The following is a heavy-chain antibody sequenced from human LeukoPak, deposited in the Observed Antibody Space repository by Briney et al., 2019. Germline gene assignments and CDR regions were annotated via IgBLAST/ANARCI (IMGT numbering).Heavy chain of an antibody. V-gene: IGHV1-18*01. D-gene: IGHD6-13*01. CDR3: AREGPAAADYYYYYTDV. CDR2: INPYNGNT. Sequence: ASVKVSCKASGYTFTSYGISWVRQAPGQALEWMGWINPYNGNTNYAQKLQGRVTMTTDTSTSTAYMELRSLRSDDTAVYYCAREGPAAADYYYYYTDVWGKGTTVTVSS. CDR1: GYTFTSYG. J-gene: IGHJ6*03.